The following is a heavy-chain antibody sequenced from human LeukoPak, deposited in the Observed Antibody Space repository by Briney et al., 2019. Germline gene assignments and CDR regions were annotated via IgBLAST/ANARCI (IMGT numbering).Heavy chain of an antibody. CDR2: IYYSGST. J-gene: IGHJ4*02. CDR1: GDSASSDRYY. Sequence: SETLSLTCTVSGDSASSDRYYGGWVRQPPGKGLEWIGNIYYSGSTYYNPSLKSRVTMSVDTSKNQFFLKLNSVTAADTAVYYCARGRPYSGGYHLDYWGQGTLVTVSA. CDR3: ARGRPYSGGYHLDY. V-gene: IGHV4-39*01. D-gene: IGHD1-26*01.